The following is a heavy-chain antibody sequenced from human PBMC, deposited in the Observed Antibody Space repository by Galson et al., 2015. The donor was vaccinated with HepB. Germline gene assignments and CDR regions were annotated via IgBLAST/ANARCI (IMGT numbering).Heavy chain of an antibody. CDR3: ARDEAVTSSLGY. J-gene: IGHJ4*02. CDR1: GFTFSSYS. V-gene: IGHV3-21*01. Sequence: SLRLSCAASGFTFSSYSMNWVRQAPGKGLEWVSSISSSSSYIYYADSVKGRFTISRDNAKNSLYLQMNSLRAEDTAVYYCARDEAVTSSLGYWGQGTLVTVSS. D-gene: IGHD4-17*01. CDR2: ISSSSSYI.